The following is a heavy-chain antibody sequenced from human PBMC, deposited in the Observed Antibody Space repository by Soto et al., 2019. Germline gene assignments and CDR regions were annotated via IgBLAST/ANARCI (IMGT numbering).Heavy chain of an antibody. CDR2: IWNDGSYK. J-gene: IGHJ6*02. V-gene: IGHV3-33*01. Sequence: GGSLRLSCAASGFSFSTYALHWGRQAPGKGLEWVGIIWNDGSYKYYADSVKGRFSISRDNYENTLYLQMTSLRAEDTAVYYCARDQDKGVVHGLDVWGQGTTVTVSS. D-gene: IGHD2-8*01. CDR1: GFSFSTYA. CDR3: ARDQDKGVVHGLDV.